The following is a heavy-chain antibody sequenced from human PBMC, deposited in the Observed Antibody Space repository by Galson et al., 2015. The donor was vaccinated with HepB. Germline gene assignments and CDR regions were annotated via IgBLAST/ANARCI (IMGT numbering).Heavy chain of an antibody. D-gene: IGHD6-19*01. CDR2: ISYDGSNK. V-gene: IGHV3-30*18. CDR3: AKDRGSGWSFDY. CDR1: GFTFSSYG. Sequence: SLRLSCAASGFTFSSYGMHWVRQDPGKGLEWVAVISYDGSNKYYADSVKGRFTISRDNSKNTLYLQMNSLRAEDTAVYYCAKDRGSGWSFDYWGQGTLVTVSS. J-gene: IGHJ4*02.